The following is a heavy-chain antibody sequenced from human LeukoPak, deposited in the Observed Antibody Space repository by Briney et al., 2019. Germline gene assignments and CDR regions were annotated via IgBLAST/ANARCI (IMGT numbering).Heavy chain of an antibody. CDR2: SYYSGST. V-gene: IGHV4-59*01. J-gene: IGHJ6*03. CDR1: GGSISSYY. CDR3: ARDRIAVAGTSQYYYYYMDV. D-gene: IGHD6-19*01. Sequence: SETLSLTCTVAGGSISSYYWSWIRQPPGKGLEWIGYSYYSGSTNYNPSLKSRVTISVDTSKNQFSLKLSSVTAADTAVYYCARDRIAVAGTSQYYYYYMDVWGKGPTVTISS.